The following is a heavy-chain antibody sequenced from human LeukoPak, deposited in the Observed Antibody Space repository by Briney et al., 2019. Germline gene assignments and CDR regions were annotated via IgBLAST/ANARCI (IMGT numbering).Heavy chain of an antibody. CDR3: ARGQLELLSDYYYYMDV. CDR2: IKQDGSEK. Sequence: GGSLRLSCAASGFTFSSYWMSWVWQAPGKGLEWVANIKQDGSEKYYVDSVKGRFTISRDNAKNSLYLQMNSLRAEDTAVYYCARGQLELLSDYYYYMDVWGKGTTVTVSS. V-gene: IGHV3-7*01. J-gene: IGHJ6*03. D-gene: IGHD1-1*01. CDR1: GFTFSSYW.